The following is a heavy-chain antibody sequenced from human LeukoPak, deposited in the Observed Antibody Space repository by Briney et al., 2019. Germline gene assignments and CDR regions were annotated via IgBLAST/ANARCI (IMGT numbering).Heavy chain of an antibody. CDR2: IKQDGSEK. J-gene: IGHJ4*02. CDR3: ARARGMLHFDY. CDR1: GFTFNNYW. D-gene: IGHD3-16*01. Sequence: GGSLRLSCTASGFTFNNYWLAWVRQAPGRGLEWVANIKQDGSEKYYVDSVKGRFTISRDNAKNSLYLQMNSLRAEDTAVYYCARARGMLHFDYWGQGTLVTVSS. V-gene: IGHV3-7*01.